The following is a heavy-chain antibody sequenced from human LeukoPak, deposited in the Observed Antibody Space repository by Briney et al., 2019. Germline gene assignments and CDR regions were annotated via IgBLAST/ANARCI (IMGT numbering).Heavy chain of an antibody. Sequence: PGGSLRLSCAASGFTFSSYAMSWVRQAPGKGLEWVSAISGSGGSTYYADSVKGRFTISGDNSKNTLYLQMNSLRAEDTAVYYCANLDHRLRFLEWHRPDYWGQGTLVTVSS. V-gene: IGHV3-23*01. CDR1: GFTFSSYA. D-gene: IGHD3-3*01. J-gene: IGHJ4*02. CDR3: ANLDHRLRFLEWHRPDY. CDR2: ISGSGGST.